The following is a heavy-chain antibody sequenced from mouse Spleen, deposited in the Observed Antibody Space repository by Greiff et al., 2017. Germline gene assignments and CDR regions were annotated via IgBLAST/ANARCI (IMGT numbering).Heavy chain of an antibody. J-gene: IGHJ4*01. CDR3: ARSNLYYYAMDY. CDR2: IYPRSGNT. Sequence: VQLQESGAELARPGASVKLSCKASGYTFTSYGISWVKQRTGQGLEWIGEIYPRSGNTYYNEKFKGKATLTADKSSSTAYMELRSLTSEDSAVYFCARSNLYYYAMDYWGQGTSVTVSS. CDR1: GYTFTSYG. V-gene: IGHV1-81*01.